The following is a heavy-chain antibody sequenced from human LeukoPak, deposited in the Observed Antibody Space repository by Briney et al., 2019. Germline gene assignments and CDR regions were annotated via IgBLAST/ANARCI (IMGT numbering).Heavy chain of an antibody. Sequence: ASVKVSCKASGYTFTGYYMHWVRQAPGQGLEWMGWINPNSGGTNYAQKFQGRVTMTRDTSISTAYMELSRLRSDDTALYYCAKAKTVAGTYGYWGQGTLVTVSS. D-gene: IGHD6-19*01. V-gene: IGHV1-2*02. CDR3: AKAKTVAGTYGY. CDR2: INPNSGGT. CDR1: GYTFTGYY. J-gene: IGHJ4*02.